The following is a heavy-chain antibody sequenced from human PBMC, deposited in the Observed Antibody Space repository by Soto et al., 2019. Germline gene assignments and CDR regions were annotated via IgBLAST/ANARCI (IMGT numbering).Heavy chain of an antibody. CDR3: ARDKITGLFDY. D-gene: IGHD2-8*02. V-gene: IGHV4-30-4*01. CDR1: GGSISSADYY. Sequence: SETLSLTCTVSGGSISSADYYWSWIRQPPGKGLEWIAYIYYSGTTSYSPSLKSRVAISLDTSKNQFSLSLNFVTAADTAVYYCARDKITGLFDYWGQGTLVTVSS. CDR2: IYYSGTT. J-gene: IGHJ4*02.